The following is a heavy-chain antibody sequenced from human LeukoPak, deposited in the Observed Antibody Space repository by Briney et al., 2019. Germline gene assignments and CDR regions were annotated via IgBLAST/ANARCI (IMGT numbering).Heavy chain of an antibody. V-gene: IGHV4-30-2*01. CDR2: IYHSGST. J-gene: IGHJ4*02. Sequence: SQTLSLTCAVSGGSISSGGDSWSWVRQPPGKGLEWIGYIYHSGSTYYNPSLKSRVTISVDRSKNQFSLKLSSVTAADTAVYYCARDLGGYDWGYWGQGTLVTVSS. CDR3: ARDLGGYDWGY. CDR1: GGSISSGGDS. D-gene: IGHD5-12*01.